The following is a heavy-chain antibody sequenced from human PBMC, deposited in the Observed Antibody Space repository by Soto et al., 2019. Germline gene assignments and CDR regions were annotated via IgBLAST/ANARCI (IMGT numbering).Heavy chain of an antibody. J-gene: IGHJ4*02. Sequence: ASVKVSCKSSGYTFTGYYMHWVRQAPGQGREWMGWINPNSGGTNYAQKFQGRVTMTRDTSISPAYMELSRLRSDDTAVYYCARVNVVVVAATREYYFDYWGQGTLVTVSS. V-gene: IGHV1-2*02. CDR2: INPNSGGT. CDR3: ARVNVVVVAATREYYFDY. CDR1: GYTFTGYY. D-gene: IGHD2-15*01.